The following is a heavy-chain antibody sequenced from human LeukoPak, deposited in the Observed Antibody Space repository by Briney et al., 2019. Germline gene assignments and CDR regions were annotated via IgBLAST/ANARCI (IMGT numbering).Heavy chain of an antibody. CDR1: GFTFSSYS. CDR2: ISSSSSYI. CDR3: ARDRSTPSYYGFDP. Sequence: GGSLRLSCAASGFTFSSYSMNWVRQAPGKGLEWVSSISSSSSYIYYADSVKGRFTISRDNAKNSLYLQMNSLSAEDTAVYYCARDRSTPSYYGFDPWGQGTLVTVSS. J-gene: IGHJ5*02. V-gene: IGHV3-21*01. D-gene: IGHD3-22*01.